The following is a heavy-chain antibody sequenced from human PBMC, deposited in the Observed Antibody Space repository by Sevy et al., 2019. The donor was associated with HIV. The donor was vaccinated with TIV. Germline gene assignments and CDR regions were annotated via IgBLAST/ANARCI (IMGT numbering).Heavy chain of an antibody. CDR1: GFTLTKLS. CDR2: FDPEDGET. Sequence: ASVKVSSKVSGFTLTKLSMHWVRQAPGKGLEWMGGFDPEDGETIYARKFQGRVTMTEDTSTDTAYMELSSLRSEDTAVYYCATPKYVGYDYESLDIWGQGTMVTVSS. CDR3: ATPKYVGYDYESLDI. D-gene: IGHD5-12*01. V-gene: IGHV1-24*01. J-gene: IGHJ3*02.